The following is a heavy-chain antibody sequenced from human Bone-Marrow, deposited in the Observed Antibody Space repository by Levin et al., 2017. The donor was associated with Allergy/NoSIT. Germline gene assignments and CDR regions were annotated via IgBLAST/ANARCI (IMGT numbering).Heavy chain of an antibody. D-gene: IGHD1-26*01. CDR1: GFTFSDYY. V-gene: IGHV3-11*01. J-gene: IGHJ6*02. Sequence: VGSLRLSCAASGFTFSDYYMSWIRQAPGKGLQWVSYISSSGSHIDSADSVKGRFTISRDNARNSMYLQMNSLRAEATAVYYCERDRVSSTYYDRHYYSYHGIDVWGQGTTVTVSS. CDR3: ERDRVSSTYYDRHYYSYHGIDV. CDR2: ISSSGSHI.